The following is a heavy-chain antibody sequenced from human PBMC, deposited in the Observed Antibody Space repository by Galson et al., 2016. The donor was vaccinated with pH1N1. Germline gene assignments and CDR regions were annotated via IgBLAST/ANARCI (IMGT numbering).Heavy chain of an antibody. Sequence: SVKVSCKASGGTFSKYGISWVRQAPGQGLEWLGGIIRMFGTPNYAQEFQGRVTMTSDPSTNTAYMELGSLRSDDTAVYYCARTAAAAYFDYWGQGTLITVSS. CDR1: GGTFSKYG. CDR2: IIRMFGTP. V-gene: IGHV1-69*13. CDR3: ARTAAAAYFDY. D-gene: IGHD6-13*01. J-gene: IGHJ4*02.